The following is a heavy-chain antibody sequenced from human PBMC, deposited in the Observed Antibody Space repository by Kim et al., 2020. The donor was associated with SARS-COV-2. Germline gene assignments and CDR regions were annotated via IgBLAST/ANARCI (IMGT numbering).Heavy chain of an antibody. CDR2: IFYSGST. V-gene: IGHV4-59*13. CDR3: ARGWLAGVDY. J-gene: IGHJ4*02. Sequence: SETLSLTCTVSGGSITSYYWSWIRQTPEKGLEWIGNIFYSGSTNYNPSLKSRVTISVDTSKNQFSLKLISVTAADAAVYYCARGWLAGVDYWGQGTLVTVSS. D-gene: IGHD6-19*01. CDR1: GGSITSYY.